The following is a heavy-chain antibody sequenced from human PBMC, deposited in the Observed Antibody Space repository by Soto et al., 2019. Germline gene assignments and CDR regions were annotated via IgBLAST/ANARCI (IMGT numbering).Heavy chain of an antibody. Sequence: ASVKVSCKASGYSFTNNHVSWVRQATGQGLEWMGWMNPGSGDTGYAQKFQGRVTMTRDISIATAYMELSSLRSDDTAIYYCARMETFGSLNWFDPWGQGTQVTVSS. CDR2: MNPGSGDT. V-gene: IGHV1-8*01. D-gene: IGHD3-16*01. J-gene: IGHJ5*02. CDR3: ARMETFGSLNWFDP. CDR1: GYSFTNNH.